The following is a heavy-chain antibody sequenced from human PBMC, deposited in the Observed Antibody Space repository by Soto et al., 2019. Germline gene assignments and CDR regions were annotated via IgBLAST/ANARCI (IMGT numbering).Heavy chain of an antibody. J-gene: IGHJ5*02. CDR2: ISTGGGAI. CDR1: GFSFSSYE. CDR3: ARDIGGGNWFEP. D-gene: IGHD1-26*01. Sequence: SLRLSCEASGFSFSSYEMNCVRQAPGKGLEWVSYISTGGGAIHYADSVKGRFTVSRDNAKSSLYLQMNSLRAEDTALYYCARDIGGGNWFEPWGKGTLVTVSS. V-gene: IGHV3-48*03.